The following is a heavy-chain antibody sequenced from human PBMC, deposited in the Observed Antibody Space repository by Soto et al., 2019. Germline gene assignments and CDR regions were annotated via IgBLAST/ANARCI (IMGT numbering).Heavy chain of an antibody. Sequence: QVQLVESGGGVVQPGTSLRISCAASGFTFSNYAMHWVRQTPGKGLEWVAVISYDGRNKDYADSVKGRFTISRDNSQNTLYLQMNSLRAEDTAVYYCARGKSGYYYERYFDYWGQGTLVTVSP. CDR3: ARGKSGYYYERYFDY. D-gene: IGHD3-22*01. V-gene: IGHV3-30*04. CDR2: ISYDGRNK. CDR1: GFTFSNYA. J-gene: IGHJ4*02.